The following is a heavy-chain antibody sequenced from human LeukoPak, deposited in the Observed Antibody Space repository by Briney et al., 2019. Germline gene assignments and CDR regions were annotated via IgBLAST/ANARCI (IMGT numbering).Heavy chain of an antibody. CDR3: ARDLEDYGSSLSNWFDP. D-gene: IGHD6-13*01. CDR1: GGTFSSYA. Sequence: SVKVSCKASGGTFSSYAISRVRQAPGQGLEWMGGIIPIFGTANYAQKFQGRVTITADESTSTAYMELSSLRSEDTAVYYCARDLEDYGSSLSNWFDPWGQGTLVTVSS. V-gene: IGHV1-69*13. CDR2: IIPIFGTA. J-gene: IGHJ5*02.